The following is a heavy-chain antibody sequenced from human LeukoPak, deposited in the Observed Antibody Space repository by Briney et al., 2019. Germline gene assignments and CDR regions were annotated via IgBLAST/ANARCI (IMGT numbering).Heavy chain of an antibody. CDR3: ARDVAEGFDI. Sequence: SETLSLTCTVSGGSISRYYWSWIRQPPGMGLEWIGYVRDSGSTDYNPSLKSRVTISVDSSKNHFFLKLTSVTAADTAVYYCARDVAEGFDIWGQGTMVTVSS. CDR1: GGSISRYY. D-gene: IGHD2-15*01. CDR2: VRDSGST. J-gene: IGHJ3*02. V-gene: IGHV4-59*01.